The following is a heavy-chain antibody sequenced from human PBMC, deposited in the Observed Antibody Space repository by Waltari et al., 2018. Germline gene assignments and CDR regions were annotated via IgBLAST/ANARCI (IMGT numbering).Heavy chain of an antibody. J-gene: IGHJ4*02. D-gene: IGHD5-18*01. CDR2: IYYSGST. V-gene: IGHV4-30-4*01. Sequence: VQLQESCPGRVKPSQTLSLARTSPGVSIRRAVYSWIWVRGPPGKGLEWIGYIYYSGSTYYNPSLKSRVTISVDTSKNQFSLKLSSVTAADTAVYYCARVLADSYGLYFDYWGQGTLVTVSS. CDR3: ARVLADSYGLYFDY. CDR1: GVSIRRAVYS.